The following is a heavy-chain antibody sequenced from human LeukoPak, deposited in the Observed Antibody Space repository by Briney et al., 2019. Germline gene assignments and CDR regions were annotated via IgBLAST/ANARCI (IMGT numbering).Heavy chain of an antibody. CDR1: GFTFSSYA. J-gene: IGHJ6*03. Sequence: GGSLRLSCAASGFTFSSYAMHWVRQAPGKGLEWVAVISYDGSNKYYADSVKGRFTISRDNSKNTLYLQMNSLRAEDTAVYYCARAKYSSSSVGYYYYYYMDVWAKGTTVTVSS. D-gene: IGHD6-13*01. CDR3: ARAKYSSSSVGYYYYYYMDV. CDR2: ISYDGSNK. V-gene: IGHV3-30-3*01.